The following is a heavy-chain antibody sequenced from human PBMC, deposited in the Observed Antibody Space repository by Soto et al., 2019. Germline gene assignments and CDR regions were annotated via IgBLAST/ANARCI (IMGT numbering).Heavy chain of an antibody. CDR2: MNPTVGTT. CDR1: ESIFTKSG. J-gene: IGHJ4*02. D-gene: IGHD2-15*01. V-gene: IGHV1-69*01. CDR3: ARLRSDCGGGTCSGSF. Sequence: QLVQSGAEVKKPDSSVKVSCKASESIFTKSGVTWVRQAPGQGLEWMGGMNPTVGTTHYAQRFQGRLTIYVDESRTTVNMGLSNLTPDDTVVYYCARLRSDCGGGTCSGSFWGQRTLVTVSS.